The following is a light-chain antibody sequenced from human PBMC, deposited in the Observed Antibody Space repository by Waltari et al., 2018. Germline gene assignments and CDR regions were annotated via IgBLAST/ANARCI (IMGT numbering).Light chain of an antibody. CDR1: QSIGSS. V-gene: IGKV6-21*02. CDR2: YAS. J-gene: IGKJ3*01. Sequence: EIVLTQSPAFRSVTLQEKVTITCQASQSIGSSLHWYQQKPDQSPKLLIKYASQSISGVPSRFSGSGSGTDFTLTINSLEAEDAATYYCQQSSSFPHTFGPGTKLDIK. CDR3: QQSSSFPHT.